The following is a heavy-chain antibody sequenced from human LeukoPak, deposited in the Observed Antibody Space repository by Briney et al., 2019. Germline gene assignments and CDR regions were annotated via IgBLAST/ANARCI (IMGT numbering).Heavy chain of an antibody. CDR3: AGAYIVVVPAARYYDFWSGYEP. D-gene: IGHD3-3*01. CDR1: GGSFSGYY. CDR2: INHSGST. J-gene: IGHJ5*02. Sequence: PSETLSLTCAVYGGSFSGYYWSWIRQPPGKGLVWIGEINHSGSTNYNPSLKSRVTISVDTSKNQSSLKLSSVTAADTAVYYCAGAYIVVVPAARYYDFWSGYEPWGQGTLVTVSS. V-gene: IGHV4-34*01.